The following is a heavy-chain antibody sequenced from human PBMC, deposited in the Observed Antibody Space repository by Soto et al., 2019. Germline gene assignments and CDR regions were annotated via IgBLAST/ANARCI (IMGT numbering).Heavy chain of an antibody. J-gene: IGHJ4*02. CDR2: IIPIFGTA. CDR1: GGTFSSYS. V-gene: IGHV1-69*01. CDR3: ARDGGRHSGGSDY. Sequence: QVQLVQSGAEVKKPGSSVKVSCKASGGTFSSYSINWVRQAPGQGLEWMGEIIPIFGTANYAQKFQGRVTTPADESTSTAYMELSSLRSEDTAVYYCARDGGRHSGGSDYWGQGTLVTVSS. D-gene: IGHD1-26*01.